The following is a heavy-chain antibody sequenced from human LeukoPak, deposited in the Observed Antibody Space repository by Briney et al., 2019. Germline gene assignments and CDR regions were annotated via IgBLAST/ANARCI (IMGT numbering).Heavy chain of an antibody. CDR1: GGSINNDGHY. CDR3: ARASRLGELSLGY. D-gene: IGHD3-16*02. Sequence: TSQTLSLTCTVSGGSINNDGHYWSWIRQHPGKGLEWIGYIYYSGTTYYNPSLKSRVTISVGTSKNQFSLQLSSVTAAYTAVYYCARASRLGELSLGYWGQGTLVTVSS. V-gene: IGHV4-31*03. J-gene: IGHJ4*02. CDR2: IYYSGTT.